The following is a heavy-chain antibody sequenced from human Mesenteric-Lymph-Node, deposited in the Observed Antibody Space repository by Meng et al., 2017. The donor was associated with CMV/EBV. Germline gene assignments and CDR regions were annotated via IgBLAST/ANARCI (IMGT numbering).Heavy chain of an antibody. V-gene: IGHV4-59*08. D-gene: IGHD2-15*01. CDR1: GGSISSYY. CDR2: IYYSGST. CDR3: ARQRCSGGRCYWFDP. J-gene: IGHJ5*02. Sequence: GSLRLSCTVSGGSISSYYWSWIRQPPGKGLEWIGYIYYSGSTNYNPSLKSRVTISVDTSKNQFSLKLSSVTAADTAVYYCARQRCSGGRCYWFDPWGQGTLVTVSS.